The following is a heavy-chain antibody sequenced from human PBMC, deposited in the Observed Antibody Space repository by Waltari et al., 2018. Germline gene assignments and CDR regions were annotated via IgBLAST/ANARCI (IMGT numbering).Heavy chain of an antibody. CDR2: INRGGST. J-gene: IGHJ6*03. Sequence: QVQLQQWGAGLLKPSETLSLTCAVYGGSFSAYSSTWLPQPPGKGLEGIGEINRGGSTNYNASLKGRVTISVDSSKTQFSLRLTSVAAADTAVYYCARGACSDTSCYANYYYMDVWGKGTAVTVSS. CDR1: GGSFSAYS. V-gene: IGHV4-34*01. CDR3: ARGACSDTSCYANYYYMDV. D-gene: IGHD2-2*01.